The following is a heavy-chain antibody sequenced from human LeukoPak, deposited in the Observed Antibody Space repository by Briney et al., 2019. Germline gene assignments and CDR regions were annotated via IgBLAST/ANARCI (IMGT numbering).Heavy chain of an antibody. J-gene: IGHJ3*01. CDR2: VIDSDFNEANGDIT. V-gene: IGHV4-59*01. CDR1: GASINKDY. D-gene: IGHD2-15*01. CDR3: VRASADSGGAFDV. Sequence: KPSETLSLTCTVSGASINKDYWAWIRQPPGRGLEWIGYVIDSDFNEANGDITNYNPSLETRVTTSRDTPKNQFSLKLSPMTAADTAIYYCVRASADSGGAFDVWGHGTVVTVSS.